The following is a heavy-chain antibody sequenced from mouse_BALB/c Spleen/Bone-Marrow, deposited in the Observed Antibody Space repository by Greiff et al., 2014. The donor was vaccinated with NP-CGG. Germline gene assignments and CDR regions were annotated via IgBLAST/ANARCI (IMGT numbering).Heavy chain of an antibody. J-gene: IGHJ2*01. CDR1: GDSITSGY. V-gene: IGHV3-8*02. CDR2: ISYSGNT. Sequence: EVKVVESGPSLVKPSQTLSLTCSVTGDSITSGYWNWIRKFPGNKLEYMGYISYSGNTYYNPSLKSRISITRDTSKSQYYLQLNSVTTEDTATYYCATYDGYCFDYWGQGTTLTVSS. D-gene: IGHD2-3*01. CDR3: ATYDGYCFDY.